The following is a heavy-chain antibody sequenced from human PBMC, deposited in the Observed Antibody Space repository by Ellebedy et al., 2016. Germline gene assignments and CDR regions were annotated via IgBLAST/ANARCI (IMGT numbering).Heavy chain of an antibody. CDR3: AISIDRGVINFYYYGMDV. CDR1: GFTFSYYG. CDR2: ISTDGSLI. V-gene: IGHV3-21*01. Sequence: GESLKISXAASGFTFSYYGMNWVRQAPGKGLEWVSSISTDGSLIYSANSLKGRFTVSRDNAKNSLFLQMNSLRAEDTAVYFCAISIDRGVINFYYYGMDVWGQGTTVTVSS. J-gene: IGHJ6*02. D-gene: IGHD3-10*01.